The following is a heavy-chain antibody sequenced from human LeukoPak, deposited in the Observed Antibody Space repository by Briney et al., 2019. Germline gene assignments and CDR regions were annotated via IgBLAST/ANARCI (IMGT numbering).Heavy chain of an antibody. V-gene: IGHV4-39*01. CDR2: IYYSGST. J-gene: IGHJ4*01. D-gene: IGHD4-17*01. CDR3: ARAPGTTFDY. Sequence: SETLSLTCTVSGGSISSNSYYWGWIRQPPGKGLEWIGSIYYSGSTYYNPSLKNRLTISVDTSKNQFSLKLTSVTAADTAAYYCARAPGTTFDYWGHGNMVTVSS. CDR1: GGSISSNSYY.